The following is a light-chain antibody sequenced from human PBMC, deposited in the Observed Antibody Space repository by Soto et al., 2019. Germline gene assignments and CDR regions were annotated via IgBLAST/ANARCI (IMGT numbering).Light chain of an antibody. CDR3: ISYTTSSTSYV. Sequence: QSALTQPASVSGSPGQSITISCTGTSSDVGLYNYVSWYQQYPGKAPKLMIFEVSNRPSGVSNRFSGSKSGNTASLTISGLQAEDEDDYYCISYTTSSTSYVFGPGTKVTVL. CDR2: EVS. J-gene: IGLJ1*01. V-gene: IGLV2-14*01. CDR1: SSDVGLYNY.